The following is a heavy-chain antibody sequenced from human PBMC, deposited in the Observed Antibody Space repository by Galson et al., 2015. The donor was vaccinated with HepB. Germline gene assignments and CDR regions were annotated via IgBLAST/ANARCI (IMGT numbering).Heavy chain of an antibody. V-gene: IGHV3-74*01. Sequence: SLRLSCAASGFTFSSCWMHWVRQAPGKGLVWVSRINSDGSSTSYADSVKGRFTISRDNAKNTLYLQMNSLRAEDTAVYYCAGGQDIVATLYYFDYWGQGTLVTVSS. CDR2: INSDGSST. J-gene: IGHJ4*02. CDR3: AGGQDIVATLYYFDY. CDR1: GFTFSSCW. D-gene: IGHD5-12*01.